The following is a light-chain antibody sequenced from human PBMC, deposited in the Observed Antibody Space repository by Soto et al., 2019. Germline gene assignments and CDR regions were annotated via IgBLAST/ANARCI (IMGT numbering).Light chain of an antibody. CDR3: QQSYSSAPIT. CDR2: GAS. Sequence: DIQMTQSPSSLSASVGDRVTITCRASETISSYLNWYQQKSGKAPRLLIYGASSLQSGVPSRFSGSGSGTHFTLTISSLQPEDFATYYCQQSYSSAPITFGQGTRLEIK. V-gene: IGKV1-39*01. J-gene: IGKJ5*01. CDR1: ETISSY.